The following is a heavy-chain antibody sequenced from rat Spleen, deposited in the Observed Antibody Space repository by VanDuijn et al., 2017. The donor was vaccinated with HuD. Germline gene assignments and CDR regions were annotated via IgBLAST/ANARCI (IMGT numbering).Heavy chain of an antibody. CDR1: GFTVSDYY. V-gene: IGHV5-29*01. J-gene: IGHJ2*01. Sequence: EVQLVESDGGLVQPGRSLKLSCAASGFTVSDYYMAWVRQAPTKGLEWVATISFDGRNTYSRDSVKGRFTISRDNAKSTLYLQMDSLRPEDTATYYCATHNSGYFDYWGQGVMVTVSS. CDR2: ISFDGRNT. D-gene: IGHD4-3*01. CDR3: ATHNSGYFDY.